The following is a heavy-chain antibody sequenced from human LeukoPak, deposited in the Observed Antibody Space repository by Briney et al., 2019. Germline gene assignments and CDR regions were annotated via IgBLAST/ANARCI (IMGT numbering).Heavy chain of an antibody. CDR1: GGSISSYY. V-gene: IGHV4-59*01. CDR3: ARGEVAGTYYYYYYGMDV. CDR2: IYYSGST. Sequence: SETLSLTCTVSGGSISSYYWSWIRQPPGKGLEWIGYIYYSGSTNYNPSLKSRVPISVDTSKNQFSLKLSSVTAADTAVYYCARGEVAGTYYYYYYGMDVWGQGTTVTVSS. J-gene: IGHJ6*02. D-gene: IGHD6-19*01.